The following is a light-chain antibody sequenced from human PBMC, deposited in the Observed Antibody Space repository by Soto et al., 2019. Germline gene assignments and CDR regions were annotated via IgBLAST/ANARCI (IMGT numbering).Light chain of an antibody. V-gene: IGLV4-69*01. J-gene: IGLJ2*01. CDR1: SGHSSYA. CDR3: QTWGTGIGV. Sequence: QPVLTQSPSASASLGASVKLTCTLSSGHSSYAIAWHQQQPEKGPRYLMKLNSDGRHSKGDGIPDRFSGSSSGAEHYLTISSLQSEDEADYYCQTWGTGIGVFGGGTQLTVL. CDR2: LNSDGRH.